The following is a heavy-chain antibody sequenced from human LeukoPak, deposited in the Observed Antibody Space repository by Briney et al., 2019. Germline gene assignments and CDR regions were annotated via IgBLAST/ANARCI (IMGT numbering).Heavy chain of an antibody. D-gene: IGHD1-26*01. CDR1: GYTFTSYG. V-gene: IGHV1-18*01. J-gene: IGHJ4*02. Sequence: ASVKVSCKASGYTFTSYGISWVRQAPGQGLEWMGWISAYNGNTNYAQKLQGGVTMTTDTSTRAAYMELRSLRSDDTAVYYCARARSSGLYSGSYYEDYWGQGTLVTVSS. CDR3: ARARSSGLYSGSYYEDY. CDR2: ISAYNGNT.